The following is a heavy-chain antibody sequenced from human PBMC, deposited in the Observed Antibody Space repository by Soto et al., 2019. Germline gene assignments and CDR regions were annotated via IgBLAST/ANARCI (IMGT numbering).Heavy chain of an antibody. J-gene: IGHJ6*02. CDR3: TKGGYDLIYYFGMDV. CDR1: GFTFHEYA. D-gene: IGHD5-12*01. Sequence: EVQLIESGGGWVQPGTSLRVSCVASGFTFHEYAIHWVRQALGKGLEWVSGISSDGDTIAYADSVQGRFTVFRDNAKNSLYLQMNSLRAEDTALYYCTKGGYDLIYYFGMDVWGQGTTVTVSS. CDR2: ISSDGDTI. V-gene: IGHV3-9*01.